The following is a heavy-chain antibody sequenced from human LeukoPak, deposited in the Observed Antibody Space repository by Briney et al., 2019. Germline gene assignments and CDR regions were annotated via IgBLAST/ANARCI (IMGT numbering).Heavy chain of an antibody. J-gene: IGHJ6*02. D-gene: IGHD2-15*01. CDR1: GGSISSYY. CDR2: IYYSGST. Sequence: SETLSLTCTVSGGSISSYYWSWIRQPPGKGLEWIGYIYYSGSTNYNPSLKSRVTISVDTSKNQFSLKLSSVTAADTAVYYCAKGGSPTYYYYGMDVCGQGTTVTVSS. CDR3: AKGGSPTYYYYGMDV. V-gene: IGHV4-59*01.